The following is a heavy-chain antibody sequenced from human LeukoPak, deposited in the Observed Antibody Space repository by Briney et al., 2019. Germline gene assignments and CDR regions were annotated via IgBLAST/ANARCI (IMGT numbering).Heavy chain of an antibody. D-gene: IGHD5-24*01. CDR2: IDWDDDQ. CDR3: ARCRDGYNLFDY. Sequence: SGATLVNPTQTLTLTCTFSGFSLSTSGMCVSWIRQPPWKSLYWLALIDWDDDQYYSTSLKTRLTISKDTSKNQVVFTMTNMDPVDTATYYCARCRDGYNLFDYWGQGTLVTVSS. V-gene: IGHV2-70*01. CDR1: GFSLSTSGMC. J-gene: IGHJ4*02.